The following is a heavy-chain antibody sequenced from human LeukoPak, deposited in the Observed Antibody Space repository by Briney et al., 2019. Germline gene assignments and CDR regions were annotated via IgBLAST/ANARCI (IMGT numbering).Heavy chain of an antibody. CDR1: GGSFSGYY. CDR2: INHSGST. D-gene: IGHD3-16*01. V-gene: IGHV4-34*01. J-gene: IGHJ6*03. Sequence: SETLSPTCAVYGGSFSGYYWTWIRQPPGKGLEWIGEINHSGSTNYNPSLKSRVTISVDTSKNQFSLKLSSVTAADTAVYYCARGLRGYYYMDVWGKGTTVTVPS. CDR3: ARGLRGYYYMDV.